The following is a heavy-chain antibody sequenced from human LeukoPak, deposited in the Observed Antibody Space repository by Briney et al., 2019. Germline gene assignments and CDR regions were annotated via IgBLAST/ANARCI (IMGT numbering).Heavy chain of an antibody. CDR2: IYYSGST. CDR3: ARLTRGRFGEFVFDY. D-gene: IGHD3-10*01. J-gene: IGHJ4*02. CDR1: GGSISSGDYY. V-gene: IGHV4-30-4*01. Sequence: PSGTLSLTCAVSGGSISSGDYYWSWIRQPPGKGLEWIGYIYYSGSTYYNPSLKSRVTISVDTSKNQFSLKLSSVTAADTAVYYCARLTRGRFGEFVFDYWGQGTLVTVSS.